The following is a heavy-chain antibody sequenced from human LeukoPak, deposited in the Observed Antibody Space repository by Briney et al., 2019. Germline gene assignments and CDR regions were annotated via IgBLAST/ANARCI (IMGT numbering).Heavy chain of an antibody. V-gene: IGHV3-7*01. CDR2: INMDGSDK. J-gene: IGHJ4*02. CDR1: GFTFSSYG. Sequence: PGRSLRLSCAASGFTFSSYGMHWVRQAPGKGLEFVANINMDGSDKYYVESVKGRFTISRDNAKNSVYLQMNSLRVEDTAVYYCARRNLFDYWGQGPVGTVS. CDR3: ARRNLFDY. D-gene: IGHD1-14*01.